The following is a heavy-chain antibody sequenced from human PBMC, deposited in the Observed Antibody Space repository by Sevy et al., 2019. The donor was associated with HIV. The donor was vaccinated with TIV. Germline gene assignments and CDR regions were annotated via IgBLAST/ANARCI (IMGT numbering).Heavy chain of an antibody. J-gene: IGHJ6*02. V-gene: IGHV3-53*01. CDR3: ARDRNTAMVIGMDV. Sequence: GGSLRLSCAASEFIVSSNYMSWVRQAPGKGLEWVSVIYSGGSTYYADSVKGRFTISRDNSKNTMYLQRNSLRAEDTAVYYCARDRNTAMVIGMDVWGQGTTVTVSS. CDR1: EFIVSSNY. CDR2: IYSGGST. D-gene: IGHD5-18*01.